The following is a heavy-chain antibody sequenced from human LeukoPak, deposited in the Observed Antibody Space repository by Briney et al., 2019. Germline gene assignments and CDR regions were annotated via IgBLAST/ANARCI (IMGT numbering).Heavy chain of an antibody. D-gene: IGHD3-3*01. CDR1: GFTVSSNY. Sequence: PGGSLRLSCAASGFTVSSNYMSWVRQAPGKGLEWVSVIYSGGSTYYADSVKCRFTISRDNSKNTLYLQMNSLRAEDTAVYYCARIWSTIFGVVTPWGQGTLVTVSS. CDR3: ARIWSTIFGVVTP. J-gene: IGHJ5*02. V-gene: IGHV3-66*01. CDR2: IYSGGST.